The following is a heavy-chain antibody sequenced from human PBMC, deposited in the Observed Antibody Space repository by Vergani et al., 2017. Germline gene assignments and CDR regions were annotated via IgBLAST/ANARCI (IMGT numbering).Heavy chain of an antibody. J-gene: IGHJ4*02. CDR1: GYTFTSYG. V-gene: IGHV1-18*01. D-gene: IGHD2-2*01. CDR2: ISAYNGNT. CDR3: ARDHLSVHHYCSSTSCPLGY. Sequence: QVQLVQSGAEVKKPGASVKVSCKASGYTFTSYGISWVRQAPGQGLEWMGWISAYNGNTNYAQKLQGRVTMTTDTSTSTAYMELTSLRSDDTAVYYCARDHLSVHHYCSSTSCPLGYWGQGTLVTVSS.